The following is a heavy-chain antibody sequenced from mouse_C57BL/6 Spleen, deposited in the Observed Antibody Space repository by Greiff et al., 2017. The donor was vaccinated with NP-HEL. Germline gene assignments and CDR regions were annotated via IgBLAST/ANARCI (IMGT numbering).Heavy chain of an antibody. CDR2: IHPNSGST. Sequence: VQLQQSGAELVKPGASVKLSCKASGYTFTSYWMHWVKQRPGQGLEWIGMIHPNSGSTNYNEKFKSKATLTVDKSSSTAYMQLSSLTSEDSAVYYCARYDYAWFAYWGQGTLVTVSA. J-gene: IGHJ3*01. D-gene: IGHD2-4*01. CDR3: ARYDYAWFAY. CDR1: GYTFTSYW. V-gene: IGHV1-64*01.